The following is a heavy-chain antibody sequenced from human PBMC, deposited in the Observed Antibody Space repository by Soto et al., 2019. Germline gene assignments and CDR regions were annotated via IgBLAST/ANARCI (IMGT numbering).Heavy chain of an antibody. D-gene: IGHD4-17*01. CDR1: GGSISNYY. Sequence: PSETLSLTCTVSGGSISNYYWSWIRQPPGKGLEWIGYIYYSGSTNYNPSLKSRITISVDTSKNQFSLNLNSVTAADTAVYYCGAQDYVAKGYYFETWDQGTMVTVSS. CDR2: IYYSGST. CDR3: GAQDYVAKGYYFET. J-gene: IGHJ4*02. V-gene: IGHV4-59*08.